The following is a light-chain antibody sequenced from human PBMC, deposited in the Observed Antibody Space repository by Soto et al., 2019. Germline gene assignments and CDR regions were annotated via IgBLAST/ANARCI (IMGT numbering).Light chain of an antibody. CDR2: DAS. J-gene: IGKJ5*01. Sequence: DIQMTQSPSTLSASVGDRVTIPCRASQSISSWLAWYQQKPGQAPNLLIYDASTLESGVPSRFSGSGSGTDFTLTIRRLEPEDFAVYYCQQYGSPITFGQGTRLEIK. CDR1: QSISSW. CDR3: QQYGSPIT. V-gene: IGKV1-5*01.